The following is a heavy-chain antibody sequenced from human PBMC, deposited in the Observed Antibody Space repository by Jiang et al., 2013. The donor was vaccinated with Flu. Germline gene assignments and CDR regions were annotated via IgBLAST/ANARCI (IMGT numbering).Heavy chain of an antibody. V-gene: IGHV3-20*04. Sequence: VQLLESGGGVVRPGGSLRLSCAASGFTFDDYGMSWVRQAPGKGLEWVSGINWNGGSTGYADSVKGRFTISRDNAKNSLYLQMNSLRAEDTALYYCARDLKRGYDYGSWYFDLWGLAPWSLSPQ. CDR2: INWNGGST. CDR1: GFTFDDYG. D-gene: IGHD5-12*01. J-gene: IGHJ2*01. CDR3: ARDLKRGYDYGSWYFDL.